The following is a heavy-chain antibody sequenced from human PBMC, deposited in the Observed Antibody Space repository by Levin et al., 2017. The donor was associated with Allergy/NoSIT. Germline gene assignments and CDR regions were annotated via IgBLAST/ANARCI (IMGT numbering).Heavy chain of an antibody. CDR3: ARGRTWYYYGSGSDY. CDR2: INPNSGGT. J-gene: IGHJ4*02. V-gene: IGHV1-2*02. D-gene: IGHD3-10*01. Sequence: ASVKVSCKASGYTFTGYYMHWVRQAPGQGLEWMGWINPNSGGTNYAQKFQGRVTMTRDTSISTAYMELSRLRSDDTAVYYCARGRTWYYYGSGSDYWGQGTLVTVSS. CDR1: GYTFTGYY.